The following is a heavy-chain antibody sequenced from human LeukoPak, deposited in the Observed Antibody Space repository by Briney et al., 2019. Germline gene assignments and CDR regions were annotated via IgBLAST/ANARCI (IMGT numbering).Heavy chain of an antibody. D-gene: IGHD2-2*01. Sequence: ASETLSLTCAVYGGSFSGYSWNWIRQPPVKGLEWIGEINHSGGTNYNPSLKSRVTISVDTSKKQFSLKLSSVTAADTAVYYCARHVRYCSSTSCYLFDYWGQGTLVTVSS. CDR3: ARHVRYCSSTSCYLFDY. J-gene: IGHJ4*02. V-gene: IGHV4-34*01. CDR1: GGSFSGYS. CDR2: INHSGGT.